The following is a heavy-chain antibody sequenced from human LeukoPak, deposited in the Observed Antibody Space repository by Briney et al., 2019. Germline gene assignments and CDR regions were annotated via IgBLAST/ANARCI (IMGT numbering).Heavy chain of an antibody. CDR1: GFTFSSYN. D-gene: IGHD1-26*01. J-gene: IGHJ4*02. Sequence: GGSLRLSCAASGFTFSSYNMNWVRQAPGKGPEWISYISSTSNTMYYADSVKGRFTSSRDNAKNSLYLQMNSLRAEDTAVYYCATESGTYSGTCFDYWGQGTLVTVSS. CDR2: ISSTSNTM. CDR3: ATESGTYSGTCFDY. V-gene: IGHV3-48*01.